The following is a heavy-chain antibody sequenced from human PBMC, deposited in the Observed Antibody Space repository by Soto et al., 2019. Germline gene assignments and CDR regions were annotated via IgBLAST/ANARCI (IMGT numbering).Heavy chain of an antibody. J-gene: IGHJ5*02. CDR1: GFSLSTSGVG. V-gene: IGHV2-5*02. Sequence: QITLKESGPTLVKPTQTLTLTCTFSGFSLSTSGVGVGWIRQPPGKALEWLALLYWDDDKRYSPSLKSRLTTXKXTXXNQVVLTMPNMDPVDTATYSCAHSTSQLLCDWFDPWGQGTLVTVSS. CDR3: AHSTSQLLCDWFDP. CDR2: LYWDDDK. D-gene: IGHD2-2*01.